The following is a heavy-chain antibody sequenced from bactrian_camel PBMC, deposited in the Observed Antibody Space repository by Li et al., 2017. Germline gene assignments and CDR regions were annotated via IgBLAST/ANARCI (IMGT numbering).Heavy chain of an antibody. CDR2: ISTDGRNT. CDR1: GFPFGSYS. D-gene: IGHD6*01. J-gene: IGHJ4*01. V-gene: IGHV3S6*01. CDR3: ARMGWYVPYDY. Sequence: QLVESGGGLVQPGGSLRLSCAASGFPFGSYSMAWVRQAPGKGLEWLSTISTDGRNTHYADSVKGRFTISRDNAKNTLYLQMHSLKTEDTAVYYCARMGWYVPYDYWGVGTQVTVS.